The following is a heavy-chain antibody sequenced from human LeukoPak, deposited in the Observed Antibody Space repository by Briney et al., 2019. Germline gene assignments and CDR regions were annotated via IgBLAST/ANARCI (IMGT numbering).Heavy chain of an antibody. V-gene: IGHV3-49*04. CDR2: IRGKAYGGTT. CDR3: IRGDQYYGSGRNPITDY. D-gene: IGHD3-10*01. J-gene: IGHJ4*02. Sequence: GGSLRLSCTASGFTFGDYAMIWVRQTPGKGLEWVSFIRGKAYGGTTEYAASVKGRFSISRDDSRSIAYLQMNSLKIEDTAVYYCIRGDQYYGSGRNPITDYWGQGTLVTVSS. CDR1: GFTFGDYA.